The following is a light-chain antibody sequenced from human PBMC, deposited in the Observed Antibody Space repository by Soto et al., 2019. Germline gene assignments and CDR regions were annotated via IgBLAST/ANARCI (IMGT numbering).Light chain of an antibody. CDR3: SSYADSYTLV. CDR1: SNDVGGYNF. J-gene: IGLJ2*01. CDR2: DVS. V-gene: IGLV2-11*01. Sequence: QSALTQPRSVSGSPGQSVTISCTGTSNDVGGYNFVSWYQQHPGKVPKLFIYDVSRRPSGVPDRFSGSKSGNTASLTISGLQAEDEADYYCSSYADSYTLVFGGGTKLTVI.